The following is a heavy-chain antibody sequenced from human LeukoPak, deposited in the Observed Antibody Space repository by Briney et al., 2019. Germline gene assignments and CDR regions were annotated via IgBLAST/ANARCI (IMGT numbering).Heavy chain of an antibody. J-gene: IGHJ4*02. Sequence: SSEKVSCKASGHTFTGYYMHWVRQAPGQGLEWMGWINPNSGGTNYAQKFQGRVTMTRDTSISTAYMEPSRLRSDDTAVYYCARGSNALTSPLYFDYRGQGTLVTVSS. CDR1: GHTFTGYY. CDR3: ARGSNALTSPLYFDY. CDR2: INPNSGGT. D-gene: IGHD4/OR15-4a*01. V-gene: IGHV1-2*02.